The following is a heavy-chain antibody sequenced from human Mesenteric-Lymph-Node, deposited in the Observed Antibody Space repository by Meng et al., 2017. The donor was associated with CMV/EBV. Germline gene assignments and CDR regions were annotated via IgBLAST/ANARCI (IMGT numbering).Heavy chain of an antibody. Sequence: GESLKISCAASGFTFSSYSMNWVRQAPGKGLEWVSSISSSSSYIYYADSVKGRFTISRDNAKNSLYLQMNSLRAEDTAVYYCARDQGSGSSNGDGFDYWGQGTLVTVSS. CDR1: GFTFSSYS. D-gene: IGHD1-26*01. J-gene: IGHJ4*02. CDR2: ISSSSSYI. CDR3: ARDQGSGSSNGDGFDY. V-gene: IGHV3-21*01.